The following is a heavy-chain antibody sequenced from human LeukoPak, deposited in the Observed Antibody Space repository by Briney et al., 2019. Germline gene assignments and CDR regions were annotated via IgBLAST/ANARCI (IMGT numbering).Heavy chain of an antibody. Sequence: PPGRSLRLSCAASGFTFSSYGMNWVRQAPGKGLEWVSYISSSGSTIYYADSVKGRFTISRDNAKNSLYLQMNSLRAEDTAVYYCAREVTTVTDYWGQGTLVTASS. V-gene: IGHV3-48*03. CDR1: GFTFSSYG. J-gene: IGHJ4*02. D-gene: IGHD4-17*01. CDR2: ISSSGSTI. CDR3: AREVTTVTDY.